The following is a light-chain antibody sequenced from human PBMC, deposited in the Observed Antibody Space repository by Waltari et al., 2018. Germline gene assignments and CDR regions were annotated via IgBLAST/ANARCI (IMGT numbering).Light chain of an antibody. Sequence: EVVLTQSPATLSLSQGERATLSCGASQNVGTYLAWFQQKPGQAPRLLIYEASNRATGVPARFSGSGSETDFTLTISSLEPEDSAVYYCQQRNKWPPITFGPGTRVEIK. CDR1: QNVGTY. CDR2: EAS. V-gene: IGKV3-11*01. CDR3: QQRNKWPPIT. J-gene: IGKJ3*01.